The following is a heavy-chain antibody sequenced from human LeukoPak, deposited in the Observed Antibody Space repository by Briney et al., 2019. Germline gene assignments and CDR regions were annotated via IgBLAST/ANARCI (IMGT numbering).Heavy chain of an antibody. V-gene: IGHV6-1*01. Sequence: SQTLTLTCAISGDSFSSNSADWSWITQSPSRGLELLGRTYYRSKWYNDYAVSVKSRITLNPDTSKTQVSLQLNSVTPEDTAVYFCARIAAAVLSWGQGTLVTVSS. CDR2: TYYRSKWYN. D-gene: IGHD6-13*01. J-gene: IGHJ5*02. CDR3: ARIAAAVLS. CDR1: GDSFSSNSAD.